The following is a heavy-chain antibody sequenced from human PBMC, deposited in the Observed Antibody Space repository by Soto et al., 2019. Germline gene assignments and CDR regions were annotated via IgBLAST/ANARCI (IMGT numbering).Heavy chain of an antibody. CDR1: GGSISSYY. CDR3: ARGNDYGDDYYYYYGMDV. D-gene: IGHD4-17*01. J-gene: IGHJ6*02. V-gene: IGHV4-59*01. CDR2: TYYSGST. Sequence: TSETLSLTCTVSGGSISSYYWSWIRQPPGKGLEWIGYTYYSGSTNYNPSLKSRVTISVDTSKNQFSLKLSSVTAADTAVYYCARGNDYGDDYYYYYGMDVCGQGTTVTVSS.